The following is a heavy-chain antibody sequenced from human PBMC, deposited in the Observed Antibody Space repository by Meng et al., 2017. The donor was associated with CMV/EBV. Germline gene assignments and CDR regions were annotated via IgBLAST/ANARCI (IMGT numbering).Heavy chain of an antibody. CDR1: SFSGYY. Sequence: SFSGYYWSWIRQPPEKGLEWIGEINHSGSTNYHPSLKSRVTISVDTSKNQFSLKLSSVTAADTAVYYCARVRHSFVVVPAAKCCWFDPWGQGTLVTVSS. J-gene: IGHJ5*02. CDR2: INHSGST. V-gene: IGHV4-34*01. D-gene: IGHD2-2*01. CDR3: ARVRHSFVVVPAAKCCWFDP.